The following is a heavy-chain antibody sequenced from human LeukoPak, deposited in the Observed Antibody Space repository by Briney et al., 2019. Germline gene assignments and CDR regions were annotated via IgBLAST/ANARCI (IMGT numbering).Heavy chain of an antibody. CDR1: GYIFTDYD. V-gene: IGHV1-8*01. J-gene: IGHJ3*02. CDR3: ARGNRLYSSSRSSLPFDI. D-gene: IGHD6-13*01. CDR2: TNPISGYT. Sequence: ASVKVSCKASGYIFTDYDINWVRQATGQGLGWMGWTNPISGYTGSAQKFQGRVTMTRDTSISTAYLELSSLRSDDTAVYYCARGNRLYSSSRSSLPFDIWGQGTMVTVSS.